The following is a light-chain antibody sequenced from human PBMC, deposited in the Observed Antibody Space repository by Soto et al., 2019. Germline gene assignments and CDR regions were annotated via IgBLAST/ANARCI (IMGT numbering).Light chain of an antibody. CDR3: QVWDSSSDDDV. J-gene: IGLJ1*01. Sequence: SYELTQPPSVSVAPGKTARITCGGNNIGSKSGHWYQQKPGQAPVLVIYYDSDRPSGIPERFSGSNSGNTATLTISRVEAGDESDYYCQVWDSSSDDDVFGTGTKLTVL. CDR2: YDS. CDR1: NIGSKS. V-gene: IGLV3-21*04.